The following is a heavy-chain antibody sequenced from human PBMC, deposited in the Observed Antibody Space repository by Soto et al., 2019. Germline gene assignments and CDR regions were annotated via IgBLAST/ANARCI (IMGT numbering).Heavy chain of an antibody. J-gene: IGHJ4*02. CDR2: FDPEDVEI. V-gene: IGHV1-24*01. CDR1: RDSLTGLS. Sequence: GVPGKVCCEVSRDSLTGLSIRSGRHAPGKMGEWMGRFDPEDVEIVYAQKFQGRVTMTEDTSTDTSYMEVTSLTSEDTAVYYCATERLGFCDSDNCYRHYFDSWVQGTLVTVSS. D-gene: IGHD2-21*02. CDR3: ATERLGFCDSDNCYRHYFDS.